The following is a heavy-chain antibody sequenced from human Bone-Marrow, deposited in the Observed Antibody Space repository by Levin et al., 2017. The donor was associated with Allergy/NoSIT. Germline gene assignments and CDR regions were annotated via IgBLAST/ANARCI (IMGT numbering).Heavy chain of an antibody. CDR1: GFTFDIYT. CDR3: AKDRGDFAGFDS. V-gene: IGHV3-43*01. CDR2: ITWDGGST. D-gene: IGHD4-17*01. J-gene: IGHJ4*02. Sequence: GGSLRLSCAASGFTFDIYTMHWVRQAPDKGLKWVSLITWDGGSTYYADSVKGRFTISRDNSKNSLYLQMNSLRTEDTALYFCAKDRGDFAGFDSWGRGTLVTVSS.